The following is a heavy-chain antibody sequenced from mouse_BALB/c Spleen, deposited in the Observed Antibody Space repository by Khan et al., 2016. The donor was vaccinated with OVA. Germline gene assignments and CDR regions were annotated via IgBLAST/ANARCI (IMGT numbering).Heavy chain of an antibody. CDR1: GVSLTNYG. CDR2: IWSDGST. V-gene: IGHV2-6-1*01. CDR3: ARQPYYHYYVMDY. J-gene: IGHJ4*01. Sequence: QVQLKESGPGLVAPSQSLSITCTISGVSLTNYGVHWLRQPPGKGLEWLVVIWSDGSTTYNSALKSRLSISKDNSKSQVFLKMNSLQTDDSAMYYCARQPYYHYYVMDYWGQGTSGTVSS. D-gene: IGHD2-10*01.